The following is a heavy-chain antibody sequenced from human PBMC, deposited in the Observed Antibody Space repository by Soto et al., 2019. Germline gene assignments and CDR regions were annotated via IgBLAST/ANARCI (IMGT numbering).Heavy chain of an antibody. CDR3: AHIGGSANYYPNYFDY. Sequence: QITLKESGPPLVKPTQTLTLTCTFSGFSLTTSGVGVTWISQPPGKALDWLALIYWDDDKRYSPSLKTRLTITMDTSRNQVVLTMTDMDPLDTATYYCAHIGGSANYYPNYFDYWGQGSLVTVSS. CDR2: IYWDDDK. J-gene: IGHJ4*02. CDR1: GFSLTTSGVG. V-gene: IGHV2-5*02. D-gene: IGHD3-10*01.